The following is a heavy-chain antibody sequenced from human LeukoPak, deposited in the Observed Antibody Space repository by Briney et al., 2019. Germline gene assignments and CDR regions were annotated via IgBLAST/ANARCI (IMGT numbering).Heavy chain of an antibody. V-gene: IGHV4-59*08. Sequence: SETLSLTCTVSGGSISSYYWSWIRQPPGKGLEWIAYIHYSGGTTNNPSFKSRVNMSVDTSKNQFSLSLSSVTAADTAVYYCARRRGDYGSGELNIWGQGTMVTVSS. D-gene: IGHD3-10*01. CDR2: IHYSGGT. CDR1: GGSISSYY. CDR3: ARRRGDYGSGELNI. J-gene: IGHJ3*02.